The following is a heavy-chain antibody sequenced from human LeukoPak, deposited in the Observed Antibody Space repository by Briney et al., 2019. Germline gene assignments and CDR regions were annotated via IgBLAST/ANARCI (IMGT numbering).Heavy chain of an antibody. CDR2: INPSGGRT. J-gene: IGHJ4*02. V-gene: IGHV1-46*01. Sequence: ASVKVSCKASGYTFTSNHMHWVRQAPGQGLEWMGVINPSGGRTSYAQKFQGRVTMTRDMSTSTVYMELSSLRSEDTAVYYCARGSRYHDWLSPLDSWGQGTLVTVSS. CDR1: GYTFTSNH. CDR3: ARGSRYHDWLSPLDS. D-gene: IGHD3-9*01.